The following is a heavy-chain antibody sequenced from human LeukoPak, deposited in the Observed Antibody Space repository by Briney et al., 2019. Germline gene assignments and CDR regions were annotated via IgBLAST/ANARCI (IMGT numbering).Heavy chain of an antibody. V-gene: IGHV1-8*01. Sequence: ASVKVSCKASGYTFTSYDINWVRQATGQGLEWMGWMNPNSGNTGYAQKFQGRVTITADESTSTAYMELSSLRSEDTAVYYCARETIQGGNAYHFDYWGQGTLVTVSS. J-gene: IGHJ4*02. CDR3: ARETIQGGNAYHFDY. D-gene: IGHD2-21*01. CDR2: MNPNSGNT. CDR1: GYTFTSYD.